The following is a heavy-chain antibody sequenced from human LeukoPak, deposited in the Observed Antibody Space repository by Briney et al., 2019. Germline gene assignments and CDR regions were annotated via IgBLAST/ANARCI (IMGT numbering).Heavy chain of an antibody. CDR2: ISYDGSNK. CDR1: GFTFSSYG. J-gene: IGHJ4*02. CDR3: AKDTGY. V-gene: IGHV3-30*18. Sequence: PGRSLRLSCAASGFTFSSYGMHWVRQAPGKGLEWVAVISYDGSNKYYADFVKGRFTISRDNSKNTLYLQMNSLRAEDTAVYYCAKDTGYWGQGTLVTVSS. D-gene: IGHD4-11*01.